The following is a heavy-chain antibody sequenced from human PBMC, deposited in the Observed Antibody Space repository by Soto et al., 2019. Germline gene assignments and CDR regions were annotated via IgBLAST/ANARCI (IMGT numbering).Heavy chain of an antibody. V-gene: IGHV4-39*01. CDR1: GGSISSSSYF. CDR3: ARGDGYSYGWGFDP. CDR2: IYYSGTT. Sequence: SETLSLTCTVSGGSISSSSYFWGWIRQPPGKGLEWIGSIYYSGTTSYKPSLKSRATTSVDTSKDQFSLKLSSVTAADTAVYYCARGDGYSYGWGFDPWGQGALVTVSS. J-gene: IGHJ5*02. D-gene: IGHD5-18*01.